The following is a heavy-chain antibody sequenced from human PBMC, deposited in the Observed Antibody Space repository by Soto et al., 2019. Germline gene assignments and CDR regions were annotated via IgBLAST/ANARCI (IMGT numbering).Heavy chain of an antibody. Sequence: VQLVESGGGLVKPGGSLRLSCAASGFTFSDYYMNWVRQAPGKGLEWVSSISSSSTIYYADSVKGRFTISRDNAKNSLYLQMNSLRAEDTAVYYCARGTGVLRFLEWLPDYYYYGMDVWGQGTTVTVS. D-gene: IGHD3-3*01. CDR1: GFTFSDYY. CDR3: ARGTGVLRFLEWLPDYYYYGMDV. V-gene: IGHV3-11*04. CDR2: ISSSSTI. J-gene: IGHJ6*02.